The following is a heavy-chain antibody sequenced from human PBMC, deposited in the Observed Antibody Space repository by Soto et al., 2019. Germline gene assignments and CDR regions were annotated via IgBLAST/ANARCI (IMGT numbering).Heavy chain of an antibody. D-gene: IGHD3-22*01. J-gene: IGHJ3*02. CDR1: GYTFTGYY. CDR2: INPNSGGT. CDR3: ASRSRADYYDSSGYPHI. Sequence: ASVKVSCNASGYTFTGYYMHWVRQAPGQGLEWMGWINPNSGGTNYAQKFQGRVTMTRDTSISTAYMELSRLRSDDTAVYYCASRSRADYYDSSGYPHIWGQGTMVTVSS. V-gene: IGHV1-2*02.